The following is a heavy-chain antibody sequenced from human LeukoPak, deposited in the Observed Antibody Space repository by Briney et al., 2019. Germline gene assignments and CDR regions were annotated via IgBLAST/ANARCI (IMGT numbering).Heavy chain of an antibody. D-gene: IGHD3-22*01. CDR1: GYTFTSYY. V-gene: IGHV1-46*01. J-gene: IGHJ4*02. CDR3: ASGGCDSSGYYYPWY. Sequence: GASVKVSCKASGYTFTSYYMHWVRQAPGQGLEWMGIINPSGGSTSYAQKLQGRVTMTRDTSTSTVYMELSSLRSEDTAVYYCASGGCDSSGYYYPWYWGQGTLVTVSS. CDR2: INPSGGST.